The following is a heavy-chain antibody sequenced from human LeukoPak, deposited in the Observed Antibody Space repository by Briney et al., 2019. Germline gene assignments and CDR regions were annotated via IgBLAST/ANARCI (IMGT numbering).Heavy chain of an antibody. D-gene: IGHD6-19*01. CDR2: TYYRSEWYD. V-gene: IGHV6-1*01. CDR3: TRDEQWLVYFDC. Sequence: SQTLSLTCAISGDSVSSNSAAWNWIRQSPSRGLEWLGRTYYRSEWYDGYAESVKSRITINPDTSKNQFSLQLNSVTPEDTAVYYCTRDEQWLVYFDCWGQGTLVTVSS. CDR1: GDSVSSNSAA. J-gene: IGHJ4*02.